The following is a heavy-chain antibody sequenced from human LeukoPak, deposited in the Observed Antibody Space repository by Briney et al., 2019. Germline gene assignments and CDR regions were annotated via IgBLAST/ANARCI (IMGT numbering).Heavy chain of an antibody. CDR1: GFTFSSYA. J-gene: IGHJ4*02. CDR2: VSGSGGST. D-gene: IGHD5-18*01. V-gene: IGHV3-23*01. CDR3: AKGGIQLWYYLDY. Sequence: GGSLRLSCAASGFTFSSYAMTWVRQAPGKGLEWVSSVSGSGGSTSYADSVKGRFTISRDNPMNTLFLQMNSLRPEDTAVYYCAKGGIQLWYYLDYWGQGTLVTVSS.